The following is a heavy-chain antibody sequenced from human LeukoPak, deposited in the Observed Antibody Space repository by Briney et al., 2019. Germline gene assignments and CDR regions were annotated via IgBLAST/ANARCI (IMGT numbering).Heavy chain of an antibody. Sequence: PGGSLRLSCAASGFTFSSYWMSWVRQAPGKGLECVAVISYDGSNKYYADSVKGRFTISRDNSKNTLYLQMNSLRAEDTAVYYCSSGDYYDAFDIWGQGTMVTVAS. CDR1: GFTFSSYW. J-gene: IGHJ3*02. V-gene: IGHV3-30-3*01. D-gene: IGHD3-22*01. CDR3: SSGDYYDAFDI. CDR2: ISYDGSNK.